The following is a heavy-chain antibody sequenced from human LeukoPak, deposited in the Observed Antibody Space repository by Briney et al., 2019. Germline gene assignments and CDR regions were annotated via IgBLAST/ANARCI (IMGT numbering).Heavy chain of an antibody. CDR3: AKVITDYFDY. J-gene: IGHJ4*02. Sequence: GGSLRLSCAASGFTFSSYAMTWVRQSPGKGLEWVSGLSASGGTTSYADSVKGRLTISRDNCKNMVYLQMNSLRAEDTAIYFCAKVITDYFDYWGQGTLVTVSS. V-gene: IGHV3-23*01. CDR1: GFTFSSYA. D-gene: IGHD3-16*01. CDR2: LSASGGTT.